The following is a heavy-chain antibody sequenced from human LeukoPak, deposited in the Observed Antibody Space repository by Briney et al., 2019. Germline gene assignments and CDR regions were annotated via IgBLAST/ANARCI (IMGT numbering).Heavy chain of an antibody. CDR1: GFTFSNYW. CDR3: ARTSSGWQNFDY. Sequence: AGGSLRLSCAASGFTFSNYWMSWVRQAPGKGLEWVANIKKDGSEKYYVDSVKGRFTISRDNAKNSLYLQMNSLRAEDTAVYYCARTSSGWQNFDYWGQGTLVTVSS. CDR2: IKKDGSEK. J-gene: IGHJ4*02. D-gene: IGHD6-19*01. V-gene: IGHV3-7*01.